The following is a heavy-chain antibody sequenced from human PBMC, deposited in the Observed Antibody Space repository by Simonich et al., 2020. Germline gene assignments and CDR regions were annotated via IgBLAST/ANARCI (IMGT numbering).Heavy chain of an antibody. CDR2: IYYSGST. CDR3: ARSLGYYYYYYGMDV. D-gene: IGHD1-26*01. V-gene: IGHV4-59*08. J-gene: IGHJ6*02. Sequence: QVQLQESGPGLVKPSETLSLTCTVSGGSISSYYWSWIRQPPGKGLGWIGYIYYSGSTNYNPPLKSRFTISVDTSKNQFSLKLSSVTAADTAVYYCARSLGYYYYYYGMDVWGQGTTVTVSS. CDR1: GGSISSYY.